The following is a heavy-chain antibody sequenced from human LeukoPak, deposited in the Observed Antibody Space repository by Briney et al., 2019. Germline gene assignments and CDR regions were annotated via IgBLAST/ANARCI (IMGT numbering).Heavy chain of an antibody. CDR1: GGSISSGGYS. V-gene: IGHV4-30-2*01. J-gene: IGHJ4*02. D-gene: IGHD3-22*01. CDR2: IYHSGST. CDR3: ARTRVPRPYYDSSGYYYYFDY. Sequence: SETLSLTCAVSGGSISSGGYSWSWIRQPPGKGLEWIGYIYHSGSTYYNPSLKNRVTISVDRSKNQFSLKLSSVTAADTAVYYCARTRVPRPYYDSSGYYYYFDYWGQGTLVTVSS.